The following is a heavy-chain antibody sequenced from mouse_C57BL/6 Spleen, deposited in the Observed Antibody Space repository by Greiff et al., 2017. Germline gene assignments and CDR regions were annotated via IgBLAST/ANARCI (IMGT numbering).Heavy chain of an antibody. V-gene: IGHV3-6*01. Sequence: EVQLQESGPGLVKPSQSLSLTCSVTGYSITSGYYWNWIRQFPGNKLEWMGYISYDGSNNYNPSLKNRISITRDTSKNQFFLKLNSVTTEDTATYYCARGDYDGGAWFAYWGQGTLVTVSA. D-gene: IGHD2-4*01. J-gene: IGHJ3*01. CDR2: ISYDGSN. CDR1: GYSITSGYY. CDR3: ARGDYDGGAWFAY.